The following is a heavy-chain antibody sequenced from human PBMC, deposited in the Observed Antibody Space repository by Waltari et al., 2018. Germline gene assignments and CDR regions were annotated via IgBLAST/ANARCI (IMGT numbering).Heavy chain of an antibody. J-gene: IGHJ2*01. CDR2: IYYSGST. CDR3: ARYKQQLVTFDL. Sequence: QVQLQESGPGLVKPSETLSLTCTVSGGSISSYYWRWIRQPPGKGLEWIGYIYYSGSTNYNPSLKSRVTISVDTSKNQFSLKLSSVTAADTAVYYCARYKQQLVTFDLWGRGTLVTVSS. D-gene: IGHD6-13*01. CDR1: GGSISSYY. V-gene: IGHV4-59*01.